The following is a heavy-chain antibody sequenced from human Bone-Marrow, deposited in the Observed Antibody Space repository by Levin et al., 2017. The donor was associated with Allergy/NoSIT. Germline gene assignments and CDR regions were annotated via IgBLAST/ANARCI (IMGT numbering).Heavy chain of an antibody. Sequence: KVSCEASGYRFTSYYITWVRQMPGKGLEWMGRIDPSDSKTIYSPSFQGHVTISIDKSVNTAYLQWSGLKASDTAMYYCARRVGGLDYWGQGTLVTVSS. CDR2: IDPSDSKT. CDR3: ARRVGGLDY. J-gene: IGHJ4*02. CDR1: GYRFTSYY. D-gene: IGHD3/OR15-3a*01. V-gene: IGHV5-10-1*01.